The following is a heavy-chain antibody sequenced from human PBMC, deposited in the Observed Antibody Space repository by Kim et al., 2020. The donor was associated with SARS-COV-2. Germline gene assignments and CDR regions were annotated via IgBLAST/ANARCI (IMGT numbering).Heavy chain of an antibody. Sequence: SETLSLTCTVSGGSISSGGYYWSWIRQHPGKGLEWIGYIYYSGSTYYNPSLKSRVTISVDTSKNQFSLKLSSVTAADTAVYYCARAPILLWFGALVVYYFDYWGQGTLVTVSS. D-gene: IGHD3-10*01. V-gene: IGHV4-31*03. CDR1: GGSISSGGYY. CDR3: ARAPILLWFGALVVYYFDY. J-gene: IGHJ4*02. CDR2: IYYSGST.